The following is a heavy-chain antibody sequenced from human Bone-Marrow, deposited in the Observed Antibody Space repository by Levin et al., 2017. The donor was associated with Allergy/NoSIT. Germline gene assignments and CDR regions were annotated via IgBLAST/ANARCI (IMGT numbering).Heavy chain of an antibody. Sequence: GESLKISCAASGILFSSYDMNWVRQAPGKGLEWVSSISAGGNYIYYADSVKGRFTISRDNAKNSLFLQMNSLRAEDTGVFYCASWAMYHYDRSAFDYFYYAMDGWGQGTTVTVSS. CDR3: ASWAMYHYDRSAFDYFYYAMDG. CDR2: ISAGGNYI. V-gene: IGHV3-21*01. CDR1: GILFSSYD. J-gene: IGHJ6*02. D-gene: IGHD3-22*01.